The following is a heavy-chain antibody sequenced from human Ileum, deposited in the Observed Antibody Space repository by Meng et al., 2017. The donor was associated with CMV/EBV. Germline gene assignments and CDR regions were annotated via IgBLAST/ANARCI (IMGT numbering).Heavy chain of an antibody. V-gene: IGHV3-23*01. J-gene: IGHJ4*02. Sequence: GESLKISCVASGLTFNSYSMGWVRQAPGKGLEWVSSIGGSDGTTFHVDSVKGRFTISRDNSKNTLYLQMNDLRPEDMAIYYCAKHDYDFWTGYNLYFASWGQGTLVTVSS. D-gene: IGHD3-3*01. CDR3: AKHDYDFWTGYNLYFAS. CDR2: IGGSDGTT. CDR1: GLTFNSYS.